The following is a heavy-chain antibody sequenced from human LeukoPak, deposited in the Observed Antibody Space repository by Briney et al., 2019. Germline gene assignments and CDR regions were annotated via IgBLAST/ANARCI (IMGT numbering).Heavy chain of an antibody. CDR2: ISGSGGST. CDR1: GFTFSSYA. J-gene: IGHJ4*02. V-gene: IGHV3-23*01. D-gene: IGHD6-19*01. CDR3: ARRPGIAVAGPLDY. Sequence: GGSLRLSCAASGFTFSSYAMSWVRQAPGKGLEWVSAISGSGGSTYYADSVKGRFTISRDNSKNTLYLQMNSLRAEDTAVYYCARRPGIAVAGPLDYWGQGTLVTVSS.